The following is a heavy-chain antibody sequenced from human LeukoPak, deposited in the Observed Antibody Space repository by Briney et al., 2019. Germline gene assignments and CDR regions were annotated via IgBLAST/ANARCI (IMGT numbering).Heavy chain of an antibody. J-gene: IGHJ6*02. CDR3: ARGLRDDYGTDV. Sequence: GGSLRLSCEASGFTFSDYWMHWVPQAPGKGLVWVSRIYIDGGRPAYADSVRGRVTISRDNARNMVYLQMNSLTVDDTAVYFCARGLRDDYGTDVWGQGITVTVSS. CDR2: IYIDGGRP. CDR1: GFTFSDYW. V-gene: IGHV3-74*01.